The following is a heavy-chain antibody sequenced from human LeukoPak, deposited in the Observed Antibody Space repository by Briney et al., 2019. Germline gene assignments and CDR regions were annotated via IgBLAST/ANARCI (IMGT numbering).Heavy chain of an antibody. J-gene: IGHJ6*03. Sequence: GASVKVSCKASGYTFTGYYMHWVRQAPGQGLEWMGWINPNSGGTNYAQKFQGRVTMTRDTSISTAYMELSRLRSDDTAVYYCAREGLPEFAGERQNNYYYYYYMDVWGKGTTVTVSS. CDR3: AREGLPEFAGERQNNYYYYYYMDV. CDR1: GYTFTGYY. V-gene: IGHV1-2*02. D-gene: IGHD1-1*01. CDR2: INPNSGGT.